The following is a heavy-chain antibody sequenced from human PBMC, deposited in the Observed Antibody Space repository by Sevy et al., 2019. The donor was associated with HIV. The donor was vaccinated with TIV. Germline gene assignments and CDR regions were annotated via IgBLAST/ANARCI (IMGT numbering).Heavy chain of an antibody. CDR1: GFTFSSYT. CDR3: ARDHGYCSGGSCYSGGY. V-gene: IGHV3-21*04. J-gene: IGHJ4*02. Sequence: GGSLRLSCSASGFTFSSYTMIWVRQAPGRGLEWVSASSGTGSYIYYADSVKDRFTIYRDNAKNLVYRQMNSLRAEETAGYYCARDHGYCSGGSCYSGGYWGQGTLVTVSS. CDR2: SSGTGSYI. D-gene: IGHD2-15*01.